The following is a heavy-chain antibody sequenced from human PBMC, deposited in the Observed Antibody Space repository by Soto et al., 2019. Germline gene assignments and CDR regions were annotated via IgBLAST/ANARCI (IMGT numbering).Heavy chain of an antibody. Sequence: VQLLESGGGLVQPGGSLRLSCAASGFTFSSYAMSWVRQAPGKGLEWVSGISGGGDSTYYANSVKGRFTISRVNSKNTLYLQMNSLRAEDTAVYYGAKEGDSSGYYYSKDYWGQGTLVTVSS. J-gene: IGHJ4*02. D-gene: IGHD3-22*01. V-gene: IGHV3-23*01. CDR1: GFTFSSYA. CDR2: ISGGGDST. CDR3: AKEGDSSGYYYSKDY.